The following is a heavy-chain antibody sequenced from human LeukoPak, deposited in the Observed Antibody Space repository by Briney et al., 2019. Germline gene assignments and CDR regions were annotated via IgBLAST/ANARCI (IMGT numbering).Heavy chain of an antibody. J-gene: IGHJ5*02. CDR2: INTGNGNT. Sequence: ASVKVSCKASGYTFTNYAMHWVRQAPGQRLEWMGWINTGNGNTKYSQEFQGRVTITRDTSANTAYMELSSLRSEDMAVYYCARFLPQKWELPGNWFDPWGQGTLVTVSS. D-gene: IGHD1-26*01. CDR1: GYTFTNYA. CDR3: ARFLPQKWELPGNWFDP. V-gene: IGHV1-3*03.